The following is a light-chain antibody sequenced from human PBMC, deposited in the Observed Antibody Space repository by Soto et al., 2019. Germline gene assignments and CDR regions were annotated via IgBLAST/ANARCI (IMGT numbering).Light chain of an antibody. CDR3: QEYIQWPPGM. J-gene: IGKJ1*01. CDR1: QFVSSR. V-gene: IGKV3-15*01. Sequence: DIVVTQSPATLSASPGERVTLSCRAIQFVSSRLAWYQQRPGQVPRLLIYDTSTRAPGISARFSGSGSGTEFTLTISSLQSEDFAIYYCQEYIQWPPGMFGPGTTVDIK. CDR2: DTS.